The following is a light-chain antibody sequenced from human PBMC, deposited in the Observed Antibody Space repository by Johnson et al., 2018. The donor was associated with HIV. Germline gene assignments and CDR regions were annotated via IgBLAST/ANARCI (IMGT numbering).Light chain of an antibody. CDR2: ENN. V-gene: IGLV1-51*02. CDR3: GTWDSSLSAEV. CDR1: SSNIGNNY. J-gene: IGLJ1*01. Sequence: QSVLTQPPSVSAAPGQKVTISCSGSSSNIGNNYVSWYQQLPGTAPKLLIYENNKRPSGIPDRFSGSKSATSATLGITGLQTGDEADYYCGTWDSSLSAEVFGPGTKVTVL.